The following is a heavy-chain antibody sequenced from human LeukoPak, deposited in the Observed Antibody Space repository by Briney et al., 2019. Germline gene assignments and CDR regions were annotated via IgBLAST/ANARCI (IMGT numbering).Heavy chain of an antibody. CDR3: ARSGRGIYYFDY. V-gene: IGHV5-51*01. J-gene: IGHJ4*02. CDR1: GFIFTRSW. D-gene: IGHD3-10*01. CDR2: IYPGDSDT. Sequence: GESLKISCKVSGFIFTRSWIGWVRQMPGKGLEWMGIIYPGDSDTRYSPSFQGQVTISADRSISTAYLQWSSLKASDTAMYYCARSGRGIYYFDYWGQGTLVTVSS.